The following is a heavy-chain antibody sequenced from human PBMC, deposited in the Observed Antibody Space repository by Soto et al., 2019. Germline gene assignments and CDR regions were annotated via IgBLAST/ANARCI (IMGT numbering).Heavy chain of an antibody. Sequence: QVQLQQWGAGLLKPSETLSLTCAVYGGSFSGYYWSWLRQPPGKGPEWIGEINYSGSTKYNPSLESRVTISVDTSKNQFSLKLNSGSAADTAVYYCARTGGMDVWSQGATVTVSS. CDR1: GGSFSGYY. J-gene: IGHJ6*02. CDR2: INYSGST. V-gene: IGHV4-34*01. CDR3: ARTGGMDV.